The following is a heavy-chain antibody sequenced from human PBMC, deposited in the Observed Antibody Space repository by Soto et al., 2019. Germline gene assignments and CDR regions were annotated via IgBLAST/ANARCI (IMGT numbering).Heavy chain of an antibody. CDR2: IYYSGST. CDR1: GGSISSGGYY. V-gene: IGHV4-31*03. Sequence: QVQLQESGPGLVKPSQTLSLTCTVSGGSISSGGYYWSWIRQHPGKGLEWIGYIYYSGSTYYNPSRKGRVTISVDTSKNQFSLKLSSVTAADTAVYYCARGEWLGERRFDPWGQGTLVTVSS. CDR3: ARGEWLGERRFDP. D-gene: IGHD3-16*01. J-gene: IGHJ5*02.